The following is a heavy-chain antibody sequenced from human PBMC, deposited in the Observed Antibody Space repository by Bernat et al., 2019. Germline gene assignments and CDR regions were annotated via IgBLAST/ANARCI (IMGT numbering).Heavy chain of an antibody. CDR2: IRSKANSYAT. V-gene: IGHV3-73*01. CDR3: EVGAVAGSDY. D-gene: IGHD6-19*01. CDR1: GLSFSDAW. J-gene: IGHJ4*02. Sequence: EVHLVESGGGLVNPGGSLRLSCAVSGLSFSDAWMNWVRQASGKGLEWVGRIRSKANSYATAYAASVKGRFTISRDDSKNTAYLQMNSLKTEDTAVYYCEVGAVAGSDYWGQGTLVTVSS.